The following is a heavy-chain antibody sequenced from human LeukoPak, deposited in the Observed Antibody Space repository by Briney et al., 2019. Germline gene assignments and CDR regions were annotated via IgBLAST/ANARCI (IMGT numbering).Heavy chain of an antibody. CDR1: GFTFSNYG. CDR2: ISGSGGST. CDR3: AELGITMIGGV. J-gene: IGHJ6*04. V-gene: IGHV3-23*01. Sequence: GGSLRLSCAASGFTFSNYGMSWVRQAPGKGLEWVSVISGSGGSTYHVDSVKGRFTISRDNSKNSLYLQMNSLRAEDTAVYYCAELGITMIGGVWGKGTTVTISS. D-gene: IGHD3-10*02.